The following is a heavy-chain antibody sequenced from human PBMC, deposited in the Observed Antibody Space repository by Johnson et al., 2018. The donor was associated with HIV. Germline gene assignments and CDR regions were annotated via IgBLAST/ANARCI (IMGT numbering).Heavy chain of an antibody. J-gene: IGHJ3*02. CDR3: ARMYSSGWYDLRVVYAFDI. V-gene: IGHV3-20*04. CDR2: INWNGGST. CDR1: GFTFDDYG. D-gene: IGHD6-19*01. Sequence: VQLVDSGGGVVRPGGSLRLSCAASGFTFDDYGMSCVRQAPGKGLEWVSGINWNGGSTGYADSVKGRFTISRDNAKNSLYLQMNSLRAEDTAVYYCARMYSSGWYDLRVVYAFDIWGQGTMVSVSS.